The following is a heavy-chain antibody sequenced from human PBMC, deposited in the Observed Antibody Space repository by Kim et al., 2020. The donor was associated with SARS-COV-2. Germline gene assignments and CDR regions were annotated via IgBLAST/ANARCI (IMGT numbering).Heavy chain of an antibody. Sequence: SGKGRFTISKDNSQNTLYLQMNSLRAEDTAVYYCARGAAYCGGDCFFDYWGQGTLVTVSS. J-gene: IGHJ4*02. V-gene: IGHV3-30*01. CDR3: ARGAAYCGGDCFFDY. D-gene: IGHD2-21*01.